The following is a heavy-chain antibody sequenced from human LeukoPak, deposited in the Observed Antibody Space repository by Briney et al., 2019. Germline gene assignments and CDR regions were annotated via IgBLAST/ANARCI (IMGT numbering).Heavy chain of an antibody. CDR3: ARAGSSGGLCDY. V-gene: IGHV4-4*07. D-gene: IGHD6-19*01. CDR1: GVSISSYF. J-gene: IGHJ4*02. Sequence: PSETLSLTCTVSGVSISSYFWGWVRQPAGKGLEWIGRIYSSGSTKHNPSLQSRVTMSLDTSKKQLSLNLGSVTAADTAVYYCARAGSSGGLCDYWGQGILVTVSS. CDR2: IYSSGST.